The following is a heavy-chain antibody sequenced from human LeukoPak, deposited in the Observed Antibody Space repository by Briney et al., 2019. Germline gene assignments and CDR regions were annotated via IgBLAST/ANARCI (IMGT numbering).Heavy chain of an antibody. Sequence: ASVKVSCKASGYTFTDYYMHWVRQAPGQGLECMGWINPNSGGTDYAQKFQGRVTMTRDTSISTAYMELSRLKASDTAMYYCARHRYSYDPFDYWGQGTLVTVSS. D-gene: IGHD5-18*01. CDR3: ARHRYSYDPFDY. CDR1: GYTFTDYY. V-gene: IGHV1-2*02. CDR2: INPNSGGT. J-gene: IGHJ4*02.